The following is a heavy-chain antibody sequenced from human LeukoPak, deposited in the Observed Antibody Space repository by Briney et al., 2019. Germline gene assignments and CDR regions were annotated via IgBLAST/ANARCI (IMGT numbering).Heavy chain of an antibody. CDR2: IWYDGSNK. CDR1: GFTFSSYG. D-gene: IGHD3-9*01. Sequence: GGSLRLSCAASGFTFSSYGMHWVRQAPGKGLEWVAVIWYDGSNKYYADSVRGRFTISRDNSKNTLYLQMNSLRAEDTAVYYCAKTYDILTGYSAYFDYWGQGTLVTVSS. CDR3: AKTYDILTGYSAYFDY. V-gene: IGHV3-33*06. J-gene: IGHJ4*02.